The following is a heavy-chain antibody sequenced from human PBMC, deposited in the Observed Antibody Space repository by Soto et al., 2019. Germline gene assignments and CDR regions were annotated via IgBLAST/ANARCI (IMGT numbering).Heavy chain of an antibody. J-gene: IGHJ2*01. CDR1: GGSISSGGYY. D-gene: IGHD1-7*01. Sequence: SETLSLTCTVSGGSISSGGYYWSWIRQHPGKGLEWIGYIYYSGSTYYNPSLKSRVTISVDTSKNQFSLKLSSVTAADTAVYYCARASIWNYNYWYFDLWGRGTLVTVSS. V-gene: IGHV4-31*03. CDR2: IYYSGST. CDR3: ARASIWNYNYWYFDL.